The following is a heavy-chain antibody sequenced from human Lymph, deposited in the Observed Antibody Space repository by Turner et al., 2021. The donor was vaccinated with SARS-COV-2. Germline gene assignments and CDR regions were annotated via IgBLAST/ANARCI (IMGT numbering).Heavy chain of an antibody. CDR2: IYYSGST. Sequence: VPLQESGPGLVKPSQTLSLTCTFSGGSISSGGYYWSWIRQHPGKGLEWIGYIYYSGSTYDNPSLKSRVTISVDTSKNQFSLKLSSVTAADTAVYYCARDYGGNSNYFGYWGQGTLVTVSS. D-gene: IGHD4-17*01. CDR3: ARDYGGNSNYFGY. V-gene: IGHV4-31*03. J-gene: IGHJ4*02. CDR1: GGSISSGGYY.